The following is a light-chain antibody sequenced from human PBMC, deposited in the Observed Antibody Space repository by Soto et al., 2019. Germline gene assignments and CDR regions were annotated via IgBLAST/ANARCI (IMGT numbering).Light chain of an antibody. CDR3: QQYKSEPYT. J-gene: IGKJ2*01. CDR1: QSVSSW. V-gene: IGKV1-5*01. Sequence: DIQMTQSPSTLSASVGDRVTITCRASQSVSSWLAWYQQKPGKAPKLVIYDASSSESGVPSRFSGSGSGTDFTLSISSLQPDDFATYYCQQYKSEPYTFGQGTKLEIK. CDR2: DAS.